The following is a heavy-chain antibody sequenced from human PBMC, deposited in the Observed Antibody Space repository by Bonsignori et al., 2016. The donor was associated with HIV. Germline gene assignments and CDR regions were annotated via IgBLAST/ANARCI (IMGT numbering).Heavy chain of an antibody. V-gene: IGHV4-61*02. CDR2: IYTSGST. J-gene: IGHJ4*02. Sequence: SETLSLTCTVSGGSISSGSYYWSWIRQPAGKGLEWIGRIYTSGSTNYNPSLKSRVTISVDTSKNQFSLKLSSVTAADTAVYYCASEGSRNDYWGQGTLVTVSS. D-gene: IGHD1-14*01. CDR1: GGSISSGSYY. CDR3: ASEGSRNDY.